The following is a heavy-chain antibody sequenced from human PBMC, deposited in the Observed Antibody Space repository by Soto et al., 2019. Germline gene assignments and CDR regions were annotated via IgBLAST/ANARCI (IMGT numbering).Heavy chain of an antibody. Sequence: PSETLSLTCAVYGGSFSGYYWSWIRQSPGKGLEWIGEINHSGSTNYNPSLKSRVTISVDTSKNQFSLKLSSVTAADTAVYYCARGRGGYSYGYYFDYWGQGTLVTVSS. CDR3: ARGRGGYSYGYYFDY. CDR2: INHSGST. D-gene: IGHD5-18*01. CDR1: GGSFSGYY. J-gene: IGHJ4*02. V-gene: IGHV4-34*01.